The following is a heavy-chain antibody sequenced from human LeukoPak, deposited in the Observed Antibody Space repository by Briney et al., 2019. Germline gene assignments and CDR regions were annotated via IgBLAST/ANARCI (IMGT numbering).Heavy chain of an antibody. CDR3: ARDGGFDY. V-gene: IGHV1-2*02. Sequence: ASVKVSCKASGYTFIDYYIHWVRQAPGQGLEWMGWIGPNSGDTNYAQKFQGRVTMTRDTSISTAYMELSRLRSDDTAVYYCARDGGFDYWGQGTLVTVSS. CDR2: IGPNSGDT. D-gene: IGHD4-23*01. CDR1: GYTFIDYY. J-gene: IGHJ4*02.